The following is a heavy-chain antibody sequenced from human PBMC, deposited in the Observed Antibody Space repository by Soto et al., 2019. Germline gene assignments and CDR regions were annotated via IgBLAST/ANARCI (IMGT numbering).Heavy chain of an antibody. J-gene: IGHJ5*02. D-gene: IGHD2-2*01. CDR1: GGSISSSSYY. Sequence: SETLSLTCTVSGGSISSSSYYWGWIRQPPGKGLEWIGSIYYSGSTYYNPSLKSRVTISVDTSKNQFSLKLSSVTAADTAVYYCASGDIVVVPAAMGEDNWFDPWGQGTLVTVSS. CDR2: IYYSGST. CDR3: ASGDIVVVPAAMGEDNWFDP. V-gene: IGHV4-39*01.